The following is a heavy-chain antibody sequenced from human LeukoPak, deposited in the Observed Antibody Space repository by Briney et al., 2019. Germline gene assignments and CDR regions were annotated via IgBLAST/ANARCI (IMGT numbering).Heavy chain of an antibody. V-gene: IGHV1-3*01. J-gene: IGHJ4*02. Sequence: ASVKVSCKASGYTFTSYAVHWVRQAPGQRLEWMGWINAGNGNTKYSQKFQGRVTITRDTSASTAYMELSSLRSEDTAVYYCARYHYYDSSGSEIPFDYWGQGTLVTVSS. CDR2: INAGNGNT. CDR3: ARYHYYDSSGSEIPFDY. CDR1: GYTFTSYA. D-gene: IGHD3-22*01.